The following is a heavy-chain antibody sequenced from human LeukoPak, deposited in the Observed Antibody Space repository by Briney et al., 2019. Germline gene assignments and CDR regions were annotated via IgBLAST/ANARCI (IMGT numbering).Heavy chain of an antibody. V-gene: IGHV4-34*01. CDR1: GDSLSGYY. CDR3: ATRRGGPYPYYFDH. D-gene: IGHD2-15*01. J-gene: IGHJ4*02. CDR2: VNDRGTT. Sequence: SETLSLTCAVYGDSLSGYYWSWIRQSPGTGLEWIGEVNDRGTTNYNPNLKSRVTISVVTSSNQFSLRLTSVTAADTAIYFCATRRGGPYPYYFDHWDQGALVTVSS.